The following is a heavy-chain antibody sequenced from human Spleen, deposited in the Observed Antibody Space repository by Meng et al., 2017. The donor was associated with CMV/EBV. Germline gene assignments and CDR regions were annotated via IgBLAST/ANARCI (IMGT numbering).Heavy chain of an antibody. V-gene: IGHV1-2*02. CDR2: INPNSGGT. D-gene: IGHD4-23*01. CDR1: GDTFTGYY. CDR3: ARELGDDYGGKRTDY. Sequence: SGDTFTGYYMHWVRQAPGQGLEWMGWINPNSGGTNYAQKFRGRVTMTRDTSISTAYMELSRLRSDDTAVYYCARELGDDYGGKRTDYWGQGTLVTVSS. J-gene: IGHJ4*02.